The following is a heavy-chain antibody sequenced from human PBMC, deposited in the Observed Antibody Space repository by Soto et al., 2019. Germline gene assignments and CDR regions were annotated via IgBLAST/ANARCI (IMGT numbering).Heavy chain of an antibody. V-gene: IGHV1-3*04. J-gene: IGHJ6*04. CDR2: INTGNGNT. Sequence: ASVKVSCKASGYNFTTYAMLWVRQAPGQRLEWMGWINTGNGNTKYSPKFQGRVTITRDTSASTAYMELSSLKSEDTAVYFCARGESLYYYSYVRAVWGKGPPVPVSS. CDR1: GYNFTTYA. D-gene: IGHD3-10*01. CDR3: ARGESLYYYSYVRAV.